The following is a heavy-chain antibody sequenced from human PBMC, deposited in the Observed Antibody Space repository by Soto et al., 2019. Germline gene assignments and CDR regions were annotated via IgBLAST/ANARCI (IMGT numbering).Heavy chain of an antibody. CDR1: GFTFSSYG. CDR3: ASWGARGDRGMVV. Sequence: QVQLVESGGGVVQPGRSLRLSCAASGFTFSSYGMHWVRQAPGKGLEWVAVIWYDGSNKYYADSVKGRFTISRDNSKNTLYLQMNSLRAEDTAVYYCASWGARGDRGMVVWGQGTKVTVSS. V-gene: IGHV3-33*01. J-gene: IGHJ6*02. D-gene: IGHD3-10*01. CDR2: IWYDGSNK.